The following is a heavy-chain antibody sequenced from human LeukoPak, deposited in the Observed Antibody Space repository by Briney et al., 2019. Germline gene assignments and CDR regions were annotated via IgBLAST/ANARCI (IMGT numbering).Heavy chain of an antibody. D-gene: IGHD2-8*01. Sequence: GGSLRLSCAASGFTFSSYAMHWVRQAPGKGLEWVAVISYDGSNKYYTDSVKGRFTISRDNSKNTLYLQMNSLRAEDTAGYYCARGGNGYAYWGQGTLVTVSS. CDR1: GFTFSSYA. CDR3: ARGGNGYAY. J-gene: IGHJ4*02. CDR2: ISYDGSNK. V-gene: IGHV3-30*04.